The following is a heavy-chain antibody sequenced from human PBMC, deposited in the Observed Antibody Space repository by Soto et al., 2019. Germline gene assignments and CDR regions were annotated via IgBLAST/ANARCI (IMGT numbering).Heavy chain of an antibody. V-gene: IGHV3-23*01. D-gene: IGHD2-15*01. CDR2: ISGSCGRT. J-gene: IGHJ4*02. CDR1: GFTFSSYA. Sequence: GGSLRLSCAASGFTFSSYAMSWVRQAPGKGLEWVSAISGSCGRTYYVDSVKGRLTISGENSKNTLYLQMNSLRAEDMAVYYCANGGRYCSGGSCYWARGYYYDYWGQGTLVTVSS. CDR3: ANGGRYCSGGSCYWARGYYYDY.